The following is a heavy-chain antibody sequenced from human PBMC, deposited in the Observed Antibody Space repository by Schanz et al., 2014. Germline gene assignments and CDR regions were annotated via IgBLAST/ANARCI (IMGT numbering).Heavy chain of an antibody. CDR2: ITGASDHI. CDR1: GFIFGSSV. V-gene: IGHV3-23*01. CDR3: ARKVVATIGGYYDN. D-gene: IGHD5-12*01. Sequence: EVQLLESGGGLVQPGGSLRLSCAASGFIFGSSVMAWVRQAPGKGLEWVSGITGASDHIDYAESVKGRFTISRDNAENTLFLQMNSLRAEDTAVYYCARKVVATIGGYYDNWGQGTLVTVSS. J-gene: IGHJ4*02.